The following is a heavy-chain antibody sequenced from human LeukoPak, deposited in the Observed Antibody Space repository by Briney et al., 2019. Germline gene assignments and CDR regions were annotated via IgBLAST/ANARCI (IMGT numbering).Heavy chain of an antibody. Sequence: NPSETLSLTCTISGGSISSSSEYCGWIRQPPGKGLEWIGNIYYSGTTYYNPSLKSRVPISVDTSKSQFSLKLSSVTAADTAVYYCARPYGGNPGYFDYWGQGTLVTVSS. CDR3: ARPYGGNPGYFDY. CDR1: GGSISSSSEY. CDR2: IYYSGTT. D-gene: IGHD4-23*01. J-gene: IGHJ4*02. V-gene: IGHV4-39*01.